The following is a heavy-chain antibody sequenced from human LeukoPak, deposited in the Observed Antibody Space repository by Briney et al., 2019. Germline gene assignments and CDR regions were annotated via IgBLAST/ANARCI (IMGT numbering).Heavy chain of an antibody. CDR1: GFTFSSYW. CDR3: AKGPGLGAGKRYLDL. J-gene: IGHJ2*01. Sequence: GGSLRLSCAASGFTFSSYWMSWVRQAPGKGLEWVANIKQDGSEKFYVDSVKGRFTISRDNAKNSLNLQMNSLRAEDTAVYYCAKGPGLGAGKRYLDLWGRGTLVIVSS. V-gene: IGHV3-7*01. CDR2: IKQDGSEK. D-gene: IGHD6-13*01.